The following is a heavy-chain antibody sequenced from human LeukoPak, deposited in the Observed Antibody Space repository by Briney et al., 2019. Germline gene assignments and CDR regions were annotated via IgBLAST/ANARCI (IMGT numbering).Heavy chain of an antibody. Sequence: PGGSLRLSCAASGFTLSSYWMSWVRQAPGKGLEWVSVIYSGGSTYYADSVKGRFTISRDNSKNTLYLQMNSLRAEDTAVYYCASGSGSYRTPYYYMDVWGTGTTVTVSS. CDR3: ASGSGSYRTPYYYMDV. V-gene: IGHV3-53*01. J-gene: IGHJ6*03. CDR1: GFTLSSYW. CDR2: IYSGGST. D-gene: IGHD3-10*01.